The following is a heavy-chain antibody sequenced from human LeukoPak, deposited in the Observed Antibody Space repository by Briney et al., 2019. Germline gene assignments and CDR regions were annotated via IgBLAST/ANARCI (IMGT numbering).Heavy chain of an antibody. D-gene: IGHD6-13*01. CDR3: ARTRWSSSWYYFDS. J-gene: IGHJ4*02. CDR2: IFGSGGST. Sequence: PGGSLRLSCAASGFTFSSYAMSWVRQAPGKGRKWFLAIFGSGGSTYYADSVKGRFTISRDNSKNTLYLLMNSLRAEDTAVYYCARTRWSSSWYYFDSWGQGTLVTVSS. V-gene: IGHV3-23*01. CDR1: GFTFSSYA.